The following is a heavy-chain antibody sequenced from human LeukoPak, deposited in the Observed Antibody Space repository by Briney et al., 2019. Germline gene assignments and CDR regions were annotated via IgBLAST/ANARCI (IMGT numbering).Heavy chain of an antibody. D-gene: IGHD5-12*01. CDR1: GFTFSSYA. J-gene: IGHJ4*02. V-gene: IGHV3-23*01. CDR3: AKDNSGYDFWQNFDY. Sequence: GGSLRLSCAASGFTFSSYAMGWVRQAPGKGLEWVSAISGSGGSTYYADSVKGRFTISRDNSKNTLYLQMNSLRAEDTAVYYCAKDNSGYDFWQNFDYWGQGTLVTVSS. CDR2: ISGSGGST.